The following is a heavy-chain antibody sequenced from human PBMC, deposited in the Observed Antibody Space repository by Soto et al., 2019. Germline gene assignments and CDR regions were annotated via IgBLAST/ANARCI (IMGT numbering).Heavy chain of an antibody. Sequence: GGSLRLSCAASGFTFSSYWMSWVRQAPGKGLEWVSNIKQNGSEIYYVDSVKGRFTISRDNAKNSLYLQMNSLRDEDTAVYYCARDGIAARTYYYYGMDVWGQGTTVTVSS. CDR2: IKQNGSEI. CDR3: ARDGIAARTYYYYGMDV. J-gene: IGHJ6*02. CDR1: GFTFSSYW. V-gene: IGHV3-7*01. D-gene: IGHD6-6*01.